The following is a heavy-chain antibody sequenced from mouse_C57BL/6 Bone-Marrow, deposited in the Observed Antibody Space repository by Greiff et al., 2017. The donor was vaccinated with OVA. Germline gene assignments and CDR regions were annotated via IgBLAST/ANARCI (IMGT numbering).Heavy chain of an antibody. CDR1: GYTFTSYW. CDR2: IHPNSGST. V-gene: IGHV1-64*01. J-gene: IGHJ1*03. Sequence: QVQLQQPGAELVKPGASVKLSCKASGYTFTSYWMHWVKQRPGQGLEWIGMIHPNSGSTNYNEKFKSKATLTVDKSSSTAYMQLSSLTSEDSAVYYCASTDYSNFYWYFDVWGTGTTVTVSS. CDR3: ASTDYSNFYWYFDV. D-gene: IGHD2-5*01.